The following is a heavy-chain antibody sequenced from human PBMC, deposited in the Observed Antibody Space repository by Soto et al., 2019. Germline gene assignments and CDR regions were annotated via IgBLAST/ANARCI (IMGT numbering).Heavy chain of an antibody. J-gene: IGHJ6*02. CDR1: GGTFSSYA. CDR3: APSDRASGYHDYYYYYGMDV. Sequence: QVQLVQSGAEVKKPGSSVKVSCKASGGTFSSYAISWVRQAPGQGLEWMGGIIPIFGTANYGQKFQGRVTITADESPSTAYMELSSLRSEDTAVYYCAPSDRASGYHDYYYYYGMDVWGQGTTVTFSS. D-gene: IGHD3-22*01. CDR2: IIPIFGTA. V-gene: IGHV1-69*12.